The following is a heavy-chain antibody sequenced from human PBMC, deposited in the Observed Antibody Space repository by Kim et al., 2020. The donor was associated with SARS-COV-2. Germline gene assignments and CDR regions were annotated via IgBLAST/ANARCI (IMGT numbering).Heavy chain of an antibody. V-gene: IGHV3-48*02. CDR2: IISSCSPI. CDR1: GFTFSSYS. J-gene: IGHJ4*02. D-gene: IGHD1-26*01. Sequence: GGSLRLSCAASGFTFSSYSMNWVRQAPGKGLERVSYIISSCSPINYANTLKGRFTLPRYNAKNSLYLQITTLRNEATAVYYCARESGTYYTQFAYWGQ. CDR3: ARESGTYYTQFAY.